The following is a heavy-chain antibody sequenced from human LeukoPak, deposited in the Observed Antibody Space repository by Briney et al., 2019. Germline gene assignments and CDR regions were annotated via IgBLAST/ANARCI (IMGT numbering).Heavy chain of an antibody. J-gene: IGHJ4*02. CDR3: ARSIPYFDY. V-gene: IGHV4-59*01. D-gene: IGHD2/OR15-2a*01. CDR2: IYYSGST. Sequence: SETLSLTCTVSGGSISSYYWSWIRQPPGKGLEWIGYIYYSGSTNYNPSLKSRVTISVDTSTNQFPLKLSSVTAADTAVYYCARSIPYFDYWGQGTLVTVSS. CDR1: GGSISSYY.